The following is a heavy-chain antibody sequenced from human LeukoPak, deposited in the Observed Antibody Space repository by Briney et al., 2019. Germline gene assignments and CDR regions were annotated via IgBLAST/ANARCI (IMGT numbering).Heavy chain of an antibody. J-gene: IGHJ4*02. Sequence: PGRSLRLSCAASGFTFSSYGMHWVRQAPGKGLEWVAVISYDGSNKNYADSVKGRFTISRDNSKNTLYLQMNSLRAEDTAVYYCAKDPGIFGVVYYFDYWGQGTLVTVSS. D-gene: IGHD3-3*01. CDR2: ISYDGSNK. CDR3: AKDPGIFGVVYYFDY. CDR1: GFTFSSYG. V-gene: IGHV3-30*18.